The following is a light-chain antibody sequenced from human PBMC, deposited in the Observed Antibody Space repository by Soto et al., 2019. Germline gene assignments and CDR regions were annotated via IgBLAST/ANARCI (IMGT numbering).Light chain of an antibody. Sequence: QAVLTQPPSASESPGQSVTSSCTGTSSDVGGYNYVSWYQQHPGKAPKLMIYEVFKRPSGVPDRFSGSKSGNTASLTVSGLQAEDEADYYCSSYAGTNNYVFGTGTKVTVL. CDR1: SSDVGGYNY. CDR2: EVF. V-gene: IGLV2-8*01. J-gene: IGLJ1*01. CDR3: SSYAGTNNYV.